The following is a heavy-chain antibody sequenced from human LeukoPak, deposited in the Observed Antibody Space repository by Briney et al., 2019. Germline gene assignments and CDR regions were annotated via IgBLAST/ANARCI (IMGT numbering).Heavy chain of an antibody. J-gene: IGHJ6*03. Sequence: PGGSLRLSCTASGFTFGDYAMSWVRQAPGKGLEWVGFIRSKAYGGTTEYAVSVKGRFTISRDDSKSIAYLQMNSLKTEDTAVYYCTRAANYYDSSGRGYYYYYYMDVWGKGTTVTVSS. CDR1: GFTFGDYA. V-gene: IGHV3-49*04. CDR3: TRAANYYDSSGRGYYYYYYMDV. D-gene: IGHD3-22*01. CDR2: IRSKAYGGTT.